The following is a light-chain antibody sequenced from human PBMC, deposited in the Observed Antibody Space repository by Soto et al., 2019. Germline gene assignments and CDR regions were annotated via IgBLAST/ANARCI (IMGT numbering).Light chain of an antibody. J-gene: IGLJ2*01. CDR1: ISDIGGNNY. V-gene: IGLV2-14*03. CDR2: DVT. Sequence: QSVLTQPASVSGSPGQSITISCTGTISDIGGNNYVSWYQQHPGKASKLMIYDVTNRPSGVSNRFSGSKSGNTASLTISGLQAEDEADYYCSSYTTSSTLFGGGTKLTVL. CDR3: SSYTTSSTL.